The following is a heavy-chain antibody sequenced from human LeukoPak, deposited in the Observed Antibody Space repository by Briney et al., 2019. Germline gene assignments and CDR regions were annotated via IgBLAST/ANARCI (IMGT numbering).Heavy chain of an antibody. Sequence: GGSLRLSCAASGFTFSSYGMHWVRQAPGKGLEWVAFIRYDGSNKYYADSVKGRFTISRDNSKNTLYLQMNSLRAEDTAVYYCARGRYVTTRGGAAAGFLDYWGQGTLVTVST. CDR2: IRYDGSNK. CDR1: GFTFSSYG. V-gene: IGHV3-30*02. CDR3: ARGRYVTTRGGAAAGFLDY. J-gene: IGHJ4*02. D-gene: IGHD6-13*01.